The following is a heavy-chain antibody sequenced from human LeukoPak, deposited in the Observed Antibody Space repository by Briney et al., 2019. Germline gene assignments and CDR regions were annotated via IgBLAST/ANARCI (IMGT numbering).Heavy chain of an antibody. V-gene: IGHV4-30-2*01. Sequence: ASETLSLTCAVSGGSISSGGYSWSWIRQPPGKGLEWIGYIYHSGSTYYNPSLKSRVTISVDRSKNQFSLKLRSVTAADTAVYYXARESAVTTDAFDIWGQGTMVTVSS. CDR1: GGSISSGGYS. CDR3: ARESAVTTDAFDI. CDR2: IYHSGST. J-gene: IGHJ3*02. D-gene: IGHD4-11*01.